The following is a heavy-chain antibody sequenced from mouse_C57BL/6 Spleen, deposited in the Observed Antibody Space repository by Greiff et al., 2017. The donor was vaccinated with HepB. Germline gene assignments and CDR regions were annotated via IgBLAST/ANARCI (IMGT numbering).Heavy chain of an antibody. CDR2: IYPGSGST. CDR3: ARYGHYYGSSPWFAY. V-gene: IGHV1-55*01. Sequence: VQLQHSGAELVKPGASVKMSCKASGYTFTSYWITWVKQRPGQGLEWIGDIYPGSGSTNYNEKFKSKATLTVDTSSSTAYMQLSSLTSEDSAVYYCARYGHYYGSSPWFAYWGQGTLVTVSA. CDR1: GYTFTSYW. J-gene: IGHJ3*01. D-gene: IGHD1-1*01.